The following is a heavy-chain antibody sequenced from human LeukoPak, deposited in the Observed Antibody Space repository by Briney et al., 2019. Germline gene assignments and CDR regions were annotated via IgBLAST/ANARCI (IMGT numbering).Heavy chain of an antibody. D-gene: IGHD6-13*01. Sequence: SETLSLTCTVSGGSMSSYYWSWIRQPPGKGLEWIGYIYYSGSTKYNPSLKSRVTISVDTSKNQFSLKLSSVTAADTAVYYCASPGIVAAGTDRGFDYWGQGTLVTVSS. V-gene: IGHV4-59*01. J-gene: IGHJ4*02. CDR2: IYYSGST. CDR1: GGSMSSYY. CDR3: ASPGIVAAGTDRGFDY.